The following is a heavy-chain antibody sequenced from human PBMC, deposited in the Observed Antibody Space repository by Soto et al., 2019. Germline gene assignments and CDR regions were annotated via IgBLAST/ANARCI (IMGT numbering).Heavy chain of an antibody. CDR1: GGSISSGGYY. CDR2: NYYSGIT. Sequence: SETLSLTCTVSGGSISSGGYYWTWIRQHPGKGLEWIGYNYYSGITYYNPSLKSRVTISLDTSKNQFSLRAEDTAVCYCARDLRKRGESYVRNMDVWGQGTTVTVSS. CDR3: ARDLRKRGESYVRNMDV. V-gene: IGHV4-31*03. J-gene: IGHJ6*02. D-gene: IGHD7-27*01.